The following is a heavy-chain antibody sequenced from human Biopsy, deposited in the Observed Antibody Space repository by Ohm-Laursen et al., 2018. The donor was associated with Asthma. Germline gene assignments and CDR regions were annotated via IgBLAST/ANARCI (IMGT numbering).Heavy chain of an antibody. V-gene: IGHV4-30-4*02. D-gene: IGHD3-22*01. Sequence: SDTLSLTCSVFGGSVYSYDHHWSWIRQHPGKGLEWIGFIYYSGSTYYNPSLKSRVSISIDTSKNQFSLRLSSVTAADTAVYYCARAQDYYDSRGYYRSFDYWGQGTLVTVSS. CDR3: ARAQDYYDSRGYYRSFDY. J-gene: IGHJ4*02. CDR1: GGSVYSYDHH. CDR2: IYYSGST.